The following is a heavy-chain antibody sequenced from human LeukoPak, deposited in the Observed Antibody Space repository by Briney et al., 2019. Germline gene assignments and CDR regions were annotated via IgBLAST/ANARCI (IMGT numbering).Heavy chain of an antibody. CDR1: GYSFTSYG. D-gene: IGHD6-6*01. V-gene: IGHV1-18*01. J-gene: IGHJ4*02. CDR2: ITPYSGNR. Sequence: ASVNVSCKASGYSFTSYGLSWVRQAPGQGLEWMGWITPYSGNRNYVQKFQGRVTMTSDTSTNTAYMELRGLRSDDTAVYFCARGGSSRPSPNFDSWGQGALVIVTS. CDR3: ARGGSSRPSPNFDS.